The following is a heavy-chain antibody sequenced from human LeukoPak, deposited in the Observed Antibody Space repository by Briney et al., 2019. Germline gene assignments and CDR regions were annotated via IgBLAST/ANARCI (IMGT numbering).Heavy chain of an antibody. Sequence: GGSLRLSCAASGFTFSSYSMNWVRQAPGKGLEWVSSISSSSSYIYYADSVKGRFIISRDNAKNSLYLQMNSLRAEDTAVYYCARVSIAAADPDYWGQGTLVTVSS. CDR1: GFTFSSYS. V-gene: IGHV3-21*01. CDR3: ARVSIAAADPDY. CDR2: ISSSSSYI. J-gene: IGHJ4*02. D-gene: IGHD6-13*01.